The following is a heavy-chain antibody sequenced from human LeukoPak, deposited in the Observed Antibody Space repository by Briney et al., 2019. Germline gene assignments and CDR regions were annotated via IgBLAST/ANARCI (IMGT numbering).Heavy chain of an antibody. Sequence: GGSPRLSCAASGFTFSSYEMNWVRQAPGKGLEWVSYISSSGSTIYYADSVKGRFTISRDNAKNSLYLQMNSLRAEDTAVYYCAREGSYYSDAFDIWGQGTMVTVSS. CDR1: GFTFSSYE. V-gene: IGHV3-48*03. J-gene: IGHJ3*02. CDR2: ISSSGSTI. CDR3: AREGSYYSDAFDI. D-gene: IGHD1-26*01.